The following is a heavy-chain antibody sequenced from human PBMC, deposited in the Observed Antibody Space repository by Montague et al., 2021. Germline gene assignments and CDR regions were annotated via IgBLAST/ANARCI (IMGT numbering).Heavy chain of an antibody. D-gene: IGHD3-22*01. V-gene: IGHV4-4*02. Sequence: SETLSLTCAVSGGSISSNNWWTWVRQPPGKGLEWIGEIFHNGSTTYSPSLKNRVTISMDKSKNQFSLKLTSVTAADTAVYYCARVAAWGYYDTSGPNWFDPWGQGTLVTVSS. CDR2: IFHNGST. CDR1: GGSISSNNW. CDR3: ARVAAWGYYDTSGPNWFDP. J-gene: IGHJ5*02.